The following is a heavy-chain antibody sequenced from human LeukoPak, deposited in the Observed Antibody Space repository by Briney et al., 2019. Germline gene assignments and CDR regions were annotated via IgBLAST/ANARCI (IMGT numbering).Heavy chain of an antibody. CDR1: GGSFSGYY. J-gene: IGHJ5*02. V-gene: IGHV4-34*01. D-gene: IGHD3-22*01. CDR2: INHSGST. CDR3: ARVKVVVITFRFDP. Sequence: SETLSLTCAVYGGSFSGYYWSWIRQPPGKGLEWIGEINHSGSTNYNPSLKSRVTISVDTSKNQFSLKLSSVTAADTAVYYCARVKVVVITFRFDPWGQGTLVTVSS.